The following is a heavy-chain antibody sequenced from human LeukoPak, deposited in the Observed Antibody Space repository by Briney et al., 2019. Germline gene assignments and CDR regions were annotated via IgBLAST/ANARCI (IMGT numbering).Heavy chain of an antibody. D-gene: IGHD4/OR15-4a*01. CDR3: ARHGITLASANKQFDY. CDR2: IYYSGST. Sequence: SETLSLTCTVSGDSISSSNYYWGWIRQPPGKGLEWIGSIYYSGSTYHNPSLKSRVTISVDPSKKQFSLKLSSVTAADTAVYYCARHGITLASANKQFDYWGQGTLVTVSS. J-gene: IGHJ4*02. CDR1: GDSISSSNYY. V-gene: IGHV4-39*01.